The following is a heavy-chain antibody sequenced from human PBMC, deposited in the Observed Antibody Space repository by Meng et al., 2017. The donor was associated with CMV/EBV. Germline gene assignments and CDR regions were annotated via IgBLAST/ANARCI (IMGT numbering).Heavy chain of an antibody. J-gene: IGHJ4*02. CDR2: ISWDGGST. Sequence: CAASGFTFDAYPMHWVRRAPGKGLEWVSLISWDGGSTYYADSVKGRFTISRDNSKNSLYLQMNSLRTEDTALYYCAKGTSSWYGGGDYWGQGTLVTVSS. D-gene: IGHD6-13*01. V-gene: IGHV3-43*01. CDR3: AKGTSSWYGGGDY. CDR1: GFTFDAYP.